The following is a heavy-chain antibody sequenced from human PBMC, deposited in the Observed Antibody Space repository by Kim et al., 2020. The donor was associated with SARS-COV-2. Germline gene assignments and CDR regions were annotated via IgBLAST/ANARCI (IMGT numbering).Heavy chain of an antibody. CDR1: GYSLSELS. J-gene: IGHJ4*02. CDR3: ASGYSSVGGDY. CDR2: YDPEPSEI. V-gene: IGHV1-24*01. D-gene: IGHD2-15*01. Sequence: ASVKVSCKVSGYSLSELSIHWVRQAPGEGLEWMGGYDPEPSEIIFAQKFQGRVTMTEDTSTDIAYMELSSLRSDDTAVYYCASGYSSVGGDYWVQGTLVT.